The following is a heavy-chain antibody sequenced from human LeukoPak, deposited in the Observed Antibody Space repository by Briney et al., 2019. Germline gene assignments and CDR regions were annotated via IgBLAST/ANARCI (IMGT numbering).Heavy chain of an antibody. J-gene: IGHJ4*02. Sequence: GGSLRLSCAASGFTFSSYWMHWVRQAPGKGLVWVSRINSDGSSTSYADSVKGRFTISRDNAKNTLYLQMNSLRAEDTAVYYCARGYYSGYEFDYWGQGTLVTVSS. V-gene: IGHV3-74*01. D-gene: IGHD5-12*01. CDR2: INSDGSST. CDR3: ARGYYSGYEFDY. CDR1: GFTFSSYW.